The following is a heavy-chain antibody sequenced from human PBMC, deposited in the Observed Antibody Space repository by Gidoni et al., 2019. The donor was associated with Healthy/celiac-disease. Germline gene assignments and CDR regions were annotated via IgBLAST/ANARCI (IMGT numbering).Heavy chain of an antibody. Sequence: EVQLVESGGGLVKPGGSLRRSCAASGFTFSSYSMNWVRQPPGKGLEWVSSISSSSSYIYYADSVKGRFTISRDNAKNSLYLQMNSLRAEDTAVYYCARDPSTVVTPRWYFDLWGRGTLVTVSS. CDR1: GFTFSSYS. CDR2: ISSSSSYI. V-gene: IGHV3-21*01. CDR3: ARDPSTVVTPRWYFDL. D-gene: IGHD4-17*01. J-gene: IGHJ2*01.